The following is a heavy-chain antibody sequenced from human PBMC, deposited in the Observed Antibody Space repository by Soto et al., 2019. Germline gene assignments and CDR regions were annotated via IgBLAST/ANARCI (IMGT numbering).Heavy chain of an antibody. Sequence: PSETLSLTCTVSGGSISSDNFFWSWIRQPPGEGLEWIGYIYYRGSTYYNPSLESRLTLLVDTSKNQFSLKLRSVTAADTAVYYCARVDIACPSSSCYNHYYYSLDVWGQGTTVTVSS. V-gene: IGHV4-30-4*01. CDR1: GGSISSDNFF. CDR3: ARVDIACPSSSCYNHYYYSLDV. J-gene: IGHJ6*02. CDR2: IYYRGST. D-gene: IGHD2-2*02.